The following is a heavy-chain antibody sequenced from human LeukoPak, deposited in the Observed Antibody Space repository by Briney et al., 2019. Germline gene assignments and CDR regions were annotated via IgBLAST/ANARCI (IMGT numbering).Heavy chain of an antibody. V-gene: IGHV3-74*01. CDR1: GFPLRSNW. CDR3: ARTDNLDY. Sequence: GGSLRLSCAASGFPLRSNWMHCVRQAPGKGLVWVSRIKSDGSETSYADSVKGRFTISRDNAKNTLYLQMNSLRAEDTAVYYCARTDNLDYWGQGTLVTVSS. J-gene: IGHJ4*02. CDR2: IKSDGSET. D-gene: IGHD5-24*01.